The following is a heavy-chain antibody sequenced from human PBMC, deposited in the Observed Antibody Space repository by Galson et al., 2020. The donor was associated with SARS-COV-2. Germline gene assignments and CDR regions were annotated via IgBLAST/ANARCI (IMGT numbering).Heavy chain of an antibody. J-gene: IGHJ1*01. CDR2: IDPKSGIDPDIGGT. D-gene: IGHD6-19*01. CDR1: GYSFTAYF. CDR3: VRDISVAGEV. V-gene: IGHV1-2*02. Sequence: GESLKISCKASGYSFTAYFIHWVRQAPGQGLEWMGWIDPKSGIDPDIGGTNYAPKFQGRIIMTRDTSISTVYLEMSSLTSDDTALYYCVRDISVAGEVWGQGTLVTVSS.